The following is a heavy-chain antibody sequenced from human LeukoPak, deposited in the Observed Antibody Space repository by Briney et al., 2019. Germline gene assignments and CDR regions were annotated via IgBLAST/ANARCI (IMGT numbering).Heavy chain of an antibody. D-gene: IGHD3-22*01. CDR2: ISGSGGST. J-gene: IGHJ4*02. Sequence: PGGSLRLSCAASGFTFSSYAMSWVRQAPGKGLELVSAISGSGGSTYYADSVKGRFTISRDNSKNTLYLQMNSLRAEDTAVYYCAKVEGYYYDSSGYYHYWGQGTLVTVSS. V-gene: IGHV3-23*01. CDR1: GFTFSSYA. CDR3: AKVEGYYYDSSGYYHY.